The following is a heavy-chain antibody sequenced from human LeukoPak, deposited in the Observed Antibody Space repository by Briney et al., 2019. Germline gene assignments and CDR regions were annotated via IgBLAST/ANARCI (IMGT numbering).Heavy chain of an antibody. D-gene: IGHD5-12*01. CDR1: GFTFSSYA. V-gene: IGHV3-64D*06. CDR2: ISSNGGST. CDR3: VKRANSGYAALDY. Sequence: GGSLRLSCSASGFTFSSYAMHWVRQAPGKGLEYVSAISSNGGSTYYADSVKGRFTISRDNSKNTLYLQMSSLRAEDTAVYYCVKRANSGYAALDYWGQGTLVTVSS. J-gene: IGHJ4*02.